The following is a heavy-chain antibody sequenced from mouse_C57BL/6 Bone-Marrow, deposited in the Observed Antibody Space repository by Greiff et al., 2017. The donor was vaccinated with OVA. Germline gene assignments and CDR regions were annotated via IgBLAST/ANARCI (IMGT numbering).Heavy chain of an antibody. V-gene: IGHV1-76*01. J-gene: IGHJ2*01. CDR3: AWVDY. CDR1: GYTFTDYY. D-gene: IGHD4-1*01. Sequence: LVESGAELVRPGASVKLSCKASGYTFTDYYINWVKQRPGQGLEWIARIYPGSGNTYYNEKFKGKATLTAEKSSSTAYMQLSSLTSEESAVYCCAWVDYWGQGTTLTVSS. CDR2: IYPGSGNT.